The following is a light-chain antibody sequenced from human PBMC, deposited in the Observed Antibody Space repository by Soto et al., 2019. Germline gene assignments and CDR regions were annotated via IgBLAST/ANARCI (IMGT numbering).Light chain of an antibody. V-gene: IGKV3-15*01. J-gene: IGKJ1*01. Sequence: EIVMTQSPATLSVSPGERATLSCRASQSVSSNLAWYQQKPGQAPRLLIYGASTRATGIPARFSGSGSGTEFTLTISSLQSEDFAFYYCQQYNNWPRRFGQWTKVEIK. CDR2: GAS. CDR3: QQYNNWPRR. CDR1: QSVSSN.